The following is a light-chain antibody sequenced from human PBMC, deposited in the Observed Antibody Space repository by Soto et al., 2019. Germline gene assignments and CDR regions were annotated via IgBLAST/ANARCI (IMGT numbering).Light chain of an antibody. CDR3: QQSYSTPRT. V-gene: IGKV1-39*01. CDR1: QSISSY. J-gene: IGKJ1*01. Sequence: DIQMTQSPSSLSASVGDRVTNTCRASQSISSYLNWYQQKPGKAPKLLIYAASSLQSGVPSRFSGSGSGTDFTLIISSLQPEDFATYYCQQSYSTPRTFGQGTKVDIK. CDR2: AAS.